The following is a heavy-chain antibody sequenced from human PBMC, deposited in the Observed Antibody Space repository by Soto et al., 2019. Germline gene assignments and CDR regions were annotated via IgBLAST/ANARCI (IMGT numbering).Heavy chain of an antibody. J-gene: IGHJ5*02. CDR1: GGSLSSYY. D-gene: IGHD6-25*01. V-gene: IGHV4-59*01. CDR2: VYFSGNT. Sequence: TLSLTCTVSGGSLSSYYWTWIRQSPGKGLEWIGYVYFSGNTNYNPSLKSRVTISIDTSKNQFSLRLASVTAADTAFYYCGSVRPSGYVLSWGQGTLVTVSS. CDR3: GSVRPSGYVLS.